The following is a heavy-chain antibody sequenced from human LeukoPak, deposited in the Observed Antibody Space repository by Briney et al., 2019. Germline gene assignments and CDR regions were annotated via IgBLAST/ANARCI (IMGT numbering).Heavy chain of an antibody. CDR3: ARDLVTVTKGFDI. CDR2: FSYIGST. J-gene: IGHJ3*02. CDR1: ADSFSSHY. D-gene: IGHD4-17*01. Sequence: SETLSLTCAVSADSFSSHYWTWIRKPPGKGLEWIGYFSYIGSTNYNPSLNSRVTISIDTSKNQFSLKLSSVTAADTAVYYCARDLVTVTKGFDIWGQGTMVTVSS. V-gene: IGHV4-59*11.